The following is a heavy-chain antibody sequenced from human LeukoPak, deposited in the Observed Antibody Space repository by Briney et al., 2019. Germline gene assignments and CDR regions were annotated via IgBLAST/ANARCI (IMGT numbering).Heavy chain of an antibody. CDR3: ARGRLRWYDGEAFDI. CDR1: GFTFSSYW. J-gene: IGHJ3*02. CDR2: IKQDGSEK. V-gene: IGHV3-7*01. Sequence: GGSLRLSCAASGFTFSSYWMSWVRQAPGKGLEWVANIKQDGSEKYYVDSVKGRFTISRDNAKNSLYLQMNSLRAEDTAVYYCARGRLRWYDGEAFDIWGQGTMVTVSS. D-gene: IGHD6-13*01.